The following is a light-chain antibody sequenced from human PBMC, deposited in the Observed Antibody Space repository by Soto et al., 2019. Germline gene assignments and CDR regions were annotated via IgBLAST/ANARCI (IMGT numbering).Light chain of an antibody. Sequence: SALTKPASVSGSPGQAIAISCNGTSSDVGSYDLVSWYQQHPGKAPTLMIYEVTTRPSGVSSRFSGSKSGNTASLTISGLQAEDDADYYCCSSAGGGTYVFGTGTKVT. CDR3: CSSAGGGTYV. V-gene: IGLV2-23*02. CDR1: SSDVGSYDL. CDR2: EVT. J-gene: IGLJ1*01.